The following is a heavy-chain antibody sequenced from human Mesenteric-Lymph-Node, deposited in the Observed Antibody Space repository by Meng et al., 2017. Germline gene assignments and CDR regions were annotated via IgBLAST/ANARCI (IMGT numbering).Heavy chain of an antibody. Sequence: ASVKVSCKVSGYTLTELSMHWVRQAPGQGLEWMGIINPSGGSTSYAQKFQGRVTMTRDTSTSTVYMELSSLRSEDTAVYYCARNSDRITMIVVAPEYYFDYWGQGTLVTVSS. V-gene: IGHV1-46*01. CDR2: INPSGGST. CDR1: GYTLTELS. D-gene: IGHD3-22*01. J-gene: IGHJ4*02. CDR3: ARNSDRITMIVVAPEYYFDY.